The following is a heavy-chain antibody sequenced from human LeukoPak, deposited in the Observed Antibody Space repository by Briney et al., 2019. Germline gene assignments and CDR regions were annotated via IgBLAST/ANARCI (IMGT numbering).Heavy chain of an antibody. V-gene: IGHV4-4*07. Sequence: SETLSLTCTVSGGSISSYYWSWGRQPAGTGLEGIGRIYTSEGTNYNPSLKSRITMSVDTSKNQFSLKLSSVTAADTAVHYGARVTTRGYFDYWGQGTLVTVSS. CDR1: GGSISSYY. CDR3: ARVTTRGYFDY. D-gene: IGHD4-11*01. CDR2: IYTSEGT. J-gene: IGHJ4*02.